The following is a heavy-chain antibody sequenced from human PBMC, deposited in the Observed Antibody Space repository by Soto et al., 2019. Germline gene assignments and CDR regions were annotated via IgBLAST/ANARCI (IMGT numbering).Heavy chain of an antibody. D-gene: IGHD1-26*01. CDR3: ASEGGSGRHDF. J-gene: IGHJ4*02. V-gene: IGHV4-38-2*01. CDR2: MFHTGSS. Sequence: PSETLSLTCAVSGYSIRDGFYWGWIRQTPGKGLEWIGSMFHTGSSYHNPSLKSRVSISVDTSNNRFSLQLTSVTAADTAVYYCASEGGSGRHDFWGQGSLVTVSS. CDR1: GYSIRDGFY.